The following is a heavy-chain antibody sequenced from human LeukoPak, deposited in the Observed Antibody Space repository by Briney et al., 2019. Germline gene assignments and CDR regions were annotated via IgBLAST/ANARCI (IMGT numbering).Heavy chain of an antibody. CDR3: AKEGIATVIDH. CDR1: GFTFSSYA. D-gene: IGHD6-13*01. CDR2: IRYDGTNK. J-gene: IGHJ4*02. V-gene: IGHV3-30*02. Sequence: GGSLRLSCAASGFTFSSYAMSWVRQAPGKGLEWVAFIRYDGTNKYYADSVRGPFTISRDNSKNTVYLEMNSLRTEDSAVYYCAKEGIATVIDHWGQGTLVTVSS.